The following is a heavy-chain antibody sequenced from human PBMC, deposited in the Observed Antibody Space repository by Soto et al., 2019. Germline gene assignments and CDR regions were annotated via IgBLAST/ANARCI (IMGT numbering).Heavy chain of an antibody. D-gene: IGHD3-9*01. J-gene: IGHJ4*02. CDR3: AREVSGYDILTGYYTYYFDY. CDR2: INPSGGST. V-gene: IGHV1-46*03. Sequence: GASVKVSCKASGYTFTSYYMHWVRQAPGQGLEWMGIINPSGGSTSYAQKFQGRVTMTRDTSTSAVYMELSSLRSEDTAVYYCAREVSGYDILTGYYTYYFDYWGQGTLVTVSS. CDR1: GYTFTSYY.